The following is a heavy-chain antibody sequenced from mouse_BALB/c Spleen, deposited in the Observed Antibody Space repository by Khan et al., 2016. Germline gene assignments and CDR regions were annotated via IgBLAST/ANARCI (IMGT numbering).Heavy chain of an antibody. CDR1: GFTFSSFG. V-gene: IGHV5-17*02. CDR2: ISSGSSTI. J-gene: IGHJ2*01. CDR3: ARKEGYYRYDGFDD. D-gene: IGHD2-14*01. Sequence: EVELVESGGGLVQPGGSRKLSCAASGFTFSSFGMHWVRQAPEKGLEWVAYISSGSSTIYYADTVKGRFTISRDNPKNTLFLQMTSLRSEDTAMYYCARKEGYYRYDGFDDWGQGTTLTVSS.